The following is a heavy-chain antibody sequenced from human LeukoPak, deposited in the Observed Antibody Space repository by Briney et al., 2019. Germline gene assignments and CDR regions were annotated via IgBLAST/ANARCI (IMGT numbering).Heavy chain of an antibody. V-gene: IGHV1-18*01. D-gene: IGHD2-2*01. CDR1: GYTFTSYG. Sequence: ASVKVSCKASGYTFTSYGISWVRQAPGQGLEWMGWISAYNGNTNYAQKLQGRVTMTTDTSTSTAYMELRSLRSDDTAVYYCAREPIVVVPAAIRFDTWGQGTLVTVSS. CDR3: AREPIVVVPAAIRFDT. CDR2: ISAYNGNT. J-gene: IGHJ5*02.